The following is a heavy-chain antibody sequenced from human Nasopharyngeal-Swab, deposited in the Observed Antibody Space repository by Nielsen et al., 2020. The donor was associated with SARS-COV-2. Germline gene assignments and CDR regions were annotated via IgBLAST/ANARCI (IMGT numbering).Heavy chain of an antibody. D-gene: IGHD6-19*01. CDR3: ARPVAGTGVSAFDI. V-gene: IGHV4-39*07. CDR1: GGSISSSSYY. J-gene: IGHJ3*02. Sequence: SETLSLTCTVSGGSISSSSYYWGWIRQPPGKGLEWIGEINHSGSTNYNPSLKSRVTISVDTSKNQFSLKLSSVTAADTAVYYCARPVAGTGVSAFDIWGQGTMVTVSS. CDR2: INHSGST.